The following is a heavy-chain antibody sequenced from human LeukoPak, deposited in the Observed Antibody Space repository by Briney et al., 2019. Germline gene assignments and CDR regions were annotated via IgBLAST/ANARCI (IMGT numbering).Heavy chain of an antibody. CDR2: IDSDGSTT. Sequence: GGSLRLSCAASGFTFSSYWMHWVRQAPGKGLVWVSRIDSDGSTTTYADSVKGRFTISRDNAKNTLYLQMNSLRAEDTAVYYCARDIGHGVPDYWGQGTLVTVSS. V-gene: IGHV3-74*01. J-gene: IGHJ4*02. CDR3: ARDIGHGVPDY. D-gene: IGHD4-17*01. CDR1: GFTFSSYW.